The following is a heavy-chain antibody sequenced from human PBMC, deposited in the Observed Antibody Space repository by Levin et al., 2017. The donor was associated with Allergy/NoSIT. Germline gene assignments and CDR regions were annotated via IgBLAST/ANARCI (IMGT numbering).Heavy chain of an antibody. V-gene: IGHV3-21*01. CDR2: ISAGGNYR. Sequence: GESLKISCAASGILFSSYDMNWVRQAPGKGLEWVSSISAGGNYRYYADSVKGRFTISRDNAKNSLFLQMNSLRAEDTAVYYCASWAMYHYDRSAFDYFYYAMDVWGRGTTVTVSS. CDR3: ASWAMYHYDRSAFDYFYYAMDV. CDR1: GILFSSYD. J-gene: IGHJ6*02. D-gene: IGHD3-22*01.